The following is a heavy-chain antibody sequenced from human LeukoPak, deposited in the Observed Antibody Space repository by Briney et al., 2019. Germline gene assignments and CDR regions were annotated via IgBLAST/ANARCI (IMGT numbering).Heavy chain of an antibody. CDR2: IYPGDSDT. CDR1: GYSFTNYW. V-gene: IGHV5-51*01. J-gene: IGHJ4*02. Sequence: GESLKISCKGSGYSFTNYWIDWVRQMPGKGLEWMGIIYPGDSDTRYSPSFQGQVTISADKSISTAYLQWSSLKASDTAMYYCARQLHTEYYFDYWGQGTLITVSS. CDR3: ARQLHTEYYFDY. D-gene: IGHD2-21*01.